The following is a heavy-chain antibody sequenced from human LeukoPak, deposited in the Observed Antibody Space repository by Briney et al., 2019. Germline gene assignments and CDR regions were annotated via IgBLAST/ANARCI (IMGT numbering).Heavy chain of an antibody. D-gene: IGHD7-27*01. CDR2: ISTSGST. CDR1: GGSLRGYY. J-gene: IGHJ4*02. Sequence: SETLSLTCSVSGGSLRGYYWTWIRQPAGKGLEWIGRISTSGSTTYNPSLKSRVTMSVETPKNQFSLRLTAVTAADTAVYYCARVSRNWDFDYWGQGTLVTVSS. CDR3: ARVSRNWDFDY. V-gene: IGHV4-4*07.